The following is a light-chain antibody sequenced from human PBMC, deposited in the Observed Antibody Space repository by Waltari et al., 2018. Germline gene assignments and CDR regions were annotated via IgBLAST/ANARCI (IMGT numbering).Light chain of an antibody. CDR1: QSVRSY. J-gene: IGKJ1*01. CDR3: QQSSSTPPT. V-gene: IGKV1-39*01. Sequence: DVQMTQSPSSLSASVGDTITLTCRSSQSVRSYLNWFQQKPRRAHKILMYGATTLQSGVQSRFRGTESGTDFTLTISNLQPEDFAIYYCQQSSSTPPTFGQGTKV. CDR2: GAT.